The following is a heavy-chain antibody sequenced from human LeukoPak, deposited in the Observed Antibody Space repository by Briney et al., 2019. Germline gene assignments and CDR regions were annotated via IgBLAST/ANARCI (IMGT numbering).Heavy chain of an antibody. V-gene: IGHV3-23*01. CDR3: AKETSSSFDY. D-gene: IGHD6-13*01. CDR2: ISNSGGST. Sequence: PGGSLTLSCAASGFTFSSYAMNWVRQAPGKGLEWVSGISNSGGSTYYADSVKGRFTISRDNSKNTLYLQMNSLRAEDTAVYYCAKETSSSFDYWGQGTIVTVSS. CDR1: GFTFSSYA. J-gene: IGHJ4*02.